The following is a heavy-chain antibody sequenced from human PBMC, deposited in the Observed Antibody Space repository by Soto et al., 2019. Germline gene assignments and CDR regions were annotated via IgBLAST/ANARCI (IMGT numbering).Heavy chain of an antibody. CDR2: VSPYNGDT. J-gene: IGHJ6*02. V-gene: IGHV1-18*04. D-gene: IGHD2-2*01. CDR1: GYTFTTYG. CDR3: AREVGHMDV. Sequence: ASVKVSCKASGYTFTTYGVNWVRQAPGQGLEWMGWVSPYNGDTTYAQNFQGRVTMTTDTSTRTAYMELRSLRSDDTAVYYCAREVGHMDVWGQGTTVTVSS.